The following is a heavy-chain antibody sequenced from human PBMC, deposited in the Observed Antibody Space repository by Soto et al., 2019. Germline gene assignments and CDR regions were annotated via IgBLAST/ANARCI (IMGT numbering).Heavy chain of an antibody. V-gene: IGHV1-18*01. D-gene: IGHD3-16*01. CDR1: GYTVTNFG. CDR2: ISAYNGNT. CDR3: AIGGTPIDY. J-gene: IGHJ4*02. Sequence: QVQLVQSGAEVKKPGASVKVSCKTSGYTVTNFGLSWVRQAPGQGLEWMGWISAYNGNTNYAQNFQGRVTMTTDTSTSTACMESRSLRSDDTAVYYCAIGGTPIDYWGQGTLVTVSS.